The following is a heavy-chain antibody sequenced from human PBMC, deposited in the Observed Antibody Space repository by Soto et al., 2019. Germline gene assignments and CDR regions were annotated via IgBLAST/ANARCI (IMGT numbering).Heavy chain of an antibody. D-gene: IGHD6-6*01. V-gene: IGHV4-39*01. Sequence: QLQLQESGPGLVKPSETLSLTCTVSGDSLSSSLYFWGWIRQPPGKGLEWIGKTYNSGNTYYNPSLKSRVTISVDTSKNQFSLKTTSVTAADTAVYYCARQGAAARPLSFFDYWGQGSLVTVSS. CDR3: ARQGAAARPLSFFDY. CDR2: TYNSGNT. CDR1: GDSLSSSLYF. J-gene: IGHJ4*02.